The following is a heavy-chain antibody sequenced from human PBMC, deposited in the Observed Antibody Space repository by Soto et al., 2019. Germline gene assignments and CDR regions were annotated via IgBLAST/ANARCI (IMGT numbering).Heavy chain of an antibody. D-gene: IGHD3-22*01. CDR2: ISGSGGST. CDR1: GFTFSSYA. Sequence: EVQLLESGGGLVQPGGSLRLSCAASGFTFSSYAMSWVRQAPGKGLEWVSAISGSGGSTYYADSVKGRFTISRDNSNNTLYLQMNSLRADDTAVYYCATELQITMIVVVIDYFEYWGQGTLVTVSS. CDR3: ATELQITMIVVVIDYFEY. V-gene: IGHV3-23*01. J-gene: IGHJ4*02.